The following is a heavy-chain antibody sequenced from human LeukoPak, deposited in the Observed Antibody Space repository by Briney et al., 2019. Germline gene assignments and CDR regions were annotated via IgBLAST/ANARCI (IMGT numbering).Heavy chain of an antibody. CDR2: ISGNGMNT. V-gene: IGHV3-23*01. Sequence: GGSLRLSCAASGFTYRSSAMSWFRQAPGKGPEWVSAISGNGMNTYYADSVKGRFTISRDNSKNTLYLQMNSLRAEDTAVYYCAKGHSGSFLLDYWGQGTLVTVSS. D-gene: IGHD1-26*01. CDR3: AKGHSGSFLLDY. J-gene: IGHJ4*02. CDR1: GFTYRSSA.